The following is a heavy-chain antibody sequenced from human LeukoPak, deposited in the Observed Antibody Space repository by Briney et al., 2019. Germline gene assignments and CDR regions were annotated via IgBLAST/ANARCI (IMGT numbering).Heavy chain of an antibody. CDR1: GYIFINSW. J-gene: IGHJ4*02. CDR2: IYPLDSDA. CDR3: ARRSSGFDY. Sequence: GESLKISCQAPGYIFINSWIGWVRQVPGKGLEWMGFIYPLDSDAKYSPSFQGQVTISVDRSTSTAYLQWSSLKASDTAMYYCARRSSGFDYWGQGTQVTVSS. V-gene: IGHV5-51*01. D-gene: IGHD6-19*01.